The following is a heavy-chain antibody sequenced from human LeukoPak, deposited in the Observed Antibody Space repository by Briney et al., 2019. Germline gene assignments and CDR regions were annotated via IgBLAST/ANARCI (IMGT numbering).Heavy chain of an antibody. D-gene: IGHD2-21*02. V-gene: IGHV4-59*12. J-gene: IGHJ3*02. Sequence: SETLSLTCTVSGGSISSYYWSWIRQPPGEGLEWIGNVYYSGTTYNNPSLKSRVTISVDTSKNLFSLRLTSVTAADTAVYYCARDSSVVTSSDAFDIWGPGTMVTVSS. CDR2: VYYSGTT. CDR1: GGSISSYY. CDR3: ARDSSVVTSSDAFDI.